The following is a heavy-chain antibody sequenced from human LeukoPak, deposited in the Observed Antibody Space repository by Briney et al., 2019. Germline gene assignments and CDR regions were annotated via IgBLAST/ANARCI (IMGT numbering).Heavy chain of an antibody. CDR3: ARAGGAPYYYGSGSSMDV. V-gene: IGHV1-2*02. CDR2: INPNSGGT. D-gene: IGHD3-10*01. CDR1: GYTFTRYY. J-gene: IGHJ6*02. Sequence: ASVKVSCKASGYTFTRYYMHWVRQAPGQGREWMGWINPNSGGTNYAQKFQGRVTMTRDTSISTAYMELSRLRPDDTAVYYCARAGGAPYYYGSGSSMDVWGQGTTVTVSS.